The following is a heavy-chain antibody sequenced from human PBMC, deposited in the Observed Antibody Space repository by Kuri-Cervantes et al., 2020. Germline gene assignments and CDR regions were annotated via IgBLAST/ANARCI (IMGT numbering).Heavy chain of an antibody. J-gene: IGHJ5*02. CDR2: IKQDGSEK. CDR1: GFTFSNYW. CDR3: ARDISADWFDP. V-gene: IGHV3-7*01. Sequence: GGSLRLSCAASGFTFSNYWMSWVRQAPGKGLEWVANIKQDGSEKYYVDSVKGRFTISRDNAKNSLYLQMNRLRAEDTAVYYCARDISADWFDPWGQATLVTVSS. D-gene: IGHD3-16*02.